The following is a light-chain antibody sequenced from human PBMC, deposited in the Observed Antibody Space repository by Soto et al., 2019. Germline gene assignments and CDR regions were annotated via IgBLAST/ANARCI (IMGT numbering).Light chain of an antibody. V-gene: IGKV3-15*01. CDR2: DAS. J-gene: IGKJ1*01. Sequence: EIVMTQSPATLSVSPGERATLSCRASQSVSSSLAWYQQKPGQAPRLLIYDASTRATGIPARFSGSGSGTEFTLTISSLQSEDFAVYYCQQYNNWPQTFGQGTKV. CDR3: QQYNNWPQT. CDR1: QSVSSS.